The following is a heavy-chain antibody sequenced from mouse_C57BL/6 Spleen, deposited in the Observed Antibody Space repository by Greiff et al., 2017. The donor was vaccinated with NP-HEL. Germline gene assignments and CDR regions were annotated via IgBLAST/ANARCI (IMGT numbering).Heavy chain of an antibody. J-gene: IGHJ1*03. Sequence: QVQLKQSGPELVKPGASVKISCKASGYAFSSSWMNWVKQRPGKGLEWIGRIYPGDGDTNYNGKFKGKATLTADKSSSTAYMQLSSLTSEDSAVYFCARKTDDGYHGWYFDVWGTGTTVTVSS. CDR2: IYPGDGDT. CDR3: ARKTDDGYHGWYFDV. V-gene: IGHV1-82*01. D-gene: IGHD2-3*01. CDR1: GYAFSSSW.